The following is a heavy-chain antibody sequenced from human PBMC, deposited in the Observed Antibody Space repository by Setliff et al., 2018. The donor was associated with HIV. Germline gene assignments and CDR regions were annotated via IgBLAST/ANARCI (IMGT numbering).Heavy chain of an antibody. J-gene: IGHJ4*02. CDR3: ARFDDNGYWVDL. Sequence: SETLSLTCTVSDDPINSFYWSWIRQPPGKGLEWIGYIYTSGSTNYNPSLEGRVTISVDTSKNQFSLRLSSVTAADTAVYYCARFDDNGYWVDLWGQGTLVTVSS. CDR2: IYTSGST. V-gene: IGHV4-4*09. CDR1: DDPINSFY. D-gene: IGHD3-22*01.